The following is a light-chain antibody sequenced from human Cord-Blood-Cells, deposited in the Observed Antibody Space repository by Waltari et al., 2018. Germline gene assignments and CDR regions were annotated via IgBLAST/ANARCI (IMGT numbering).Light chain of an antibody. Sequence: QSALTQPPSASGSPGQSVTISCTGTSSDVGGYNYVSWYQQHPGKAPTLMIYEVSKRPSGVPDRFSGSKSGNPASLTVSGLQAEDEADYYCSSYAGSNNFVFGTGTKVTVL. CDR1: SSDVGGYNY. CDR3: SSYAGSNNFV. CDR2: EVS. J-gene: IGLJ1*01. V-gene: IGLV2-8*01.